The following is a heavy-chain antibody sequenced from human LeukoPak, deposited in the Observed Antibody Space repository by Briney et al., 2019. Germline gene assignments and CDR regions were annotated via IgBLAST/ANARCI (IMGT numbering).Heavy chain of an antibody. D-gene: IGHD5-18*01. CDR3: RREHGYSYGFDY. CDR2: IKSKTDGGTT. V-gene: IGHV3-15*01. J-gene: IGHJ4*02. CDR1: GFTFSSYS. Sequence: GGSLRLSCAASGFTFSSYSMSWVRQAPGKGLEWVGRIKSKTDGGTTDYAAPVKGRFTISRDDSKNTLYLQMNSLKTEDTAVYYCRREHGYSYGFDYWGQGTLVTVSS.